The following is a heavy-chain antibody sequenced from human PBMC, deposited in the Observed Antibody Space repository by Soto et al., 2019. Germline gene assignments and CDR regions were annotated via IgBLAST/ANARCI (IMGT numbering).Heavy chain of an antibody. CDR3: AKCGGLGAPRGGGSCLCPIDY. D-gene: IGHD3-16*01. CDR2: SDSGGPT. CDR1: GFSFSNYA. J-gene: IGHJ4*02. V-gene: IGHV3-23*01. Sequence: EVQLLQSGGGLVQPGGSLRLSCATSGFSFSNYAMSWVRQAPGKGLEWVSCSDSGGPTYYTDSVKGRFTISRDNSKNTLYLPMNSLSAEDTAVYYCAKCGGLGAPRGGGSCLCPIDYWGQGILVTVSS.